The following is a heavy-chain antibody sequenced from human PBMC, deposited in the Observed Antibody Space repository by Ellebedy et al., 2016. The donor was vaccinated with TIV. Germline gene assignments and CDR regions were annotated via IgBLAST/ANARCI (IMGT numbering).Heavy chain of an antibody. CDR3: AREGAERLIDY. D-gene: IGHD1-26*01. CDR1: GGSISSGGYY. V-gene: IGHV4-31*03. Sequence: MPSETLSLTCTVSGGSISSGGYYWSWIRQHPGKGLEWIGYIYYSGSTYYNPSLKSRVTISVDRSKNQFSLKLSSVTAADTAVYYCAREGAERLIDYWGQGTLVTVSS. J-gene: IGHJ4*02. CDR2: IYYSGST.